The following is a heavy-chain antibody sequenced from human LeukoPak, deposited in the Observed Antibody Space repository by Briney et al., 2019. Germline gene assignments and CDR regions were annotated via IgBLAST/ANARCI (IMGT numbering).Heavy chain of an antibody. CDR1: GFTFSSYS. J-gene: IGHJ3*02. V-gene: IGHV3-21*01. Sequence: GGSLGLSCAASGFTFSSYSMNWVRQAPGKGLEWVSSISSSSSYIYYADSVKGRFTISRDNAKNSLYLQMNSLRAEDTAVYYCARGTRSDAFDIWGQGTMVTVSS. D-gene: IGHD2-8*01. CDR3: ARGTRSDAFDI. CDR2: ISSSSSYI.